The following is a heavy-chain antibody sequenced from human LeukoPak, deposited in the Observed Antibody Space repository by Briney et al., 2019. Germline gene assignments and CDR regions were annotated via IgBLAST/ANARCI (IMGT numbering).Heavy chain of an antibody. CDR3: ARGRYYDSSGYYYFDY. Sequence: GGSLRLSCAASGFTFSSYGMHWVRQATGKGLEWVSAIGTAGDTYYPGSVKGRFTISRENAKNSLYLQMNSLRAGDTAVYYCARGRYYDSSGYYYFDYWGQGTLVTVSS. CDR1: GFTFSSYG. V-gene: IGHV3-13*01. J-gene: IGHJ4*02. D-gene: IGHD3-22*01. CDR2: IGTAGDT.